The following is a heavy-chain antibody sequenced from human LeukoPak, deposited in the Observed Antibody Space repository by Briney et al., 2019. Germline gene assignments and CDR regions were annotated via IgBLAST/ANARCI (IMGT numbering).Heavy chain of an antibody. CDR3: ATQSREYCSSTRCASGWFDP. CDR1: GYTLTELS. V-gene: IGHV1-24*01. D-gene: IGHD2-2*01. J-gene: IGHJ5*02. Sequence: ASVKVSCKVSGYTLTELSMHWVRQAPGKGLEWMGGFDPEDGETIYAQKFQGRVTMTEDTSTDTAYMELSSLRSEDTAVYYCATQSREYCSSTRCASGWFDPWGQGTLVTVSS. CDR2: FDPEDGET.